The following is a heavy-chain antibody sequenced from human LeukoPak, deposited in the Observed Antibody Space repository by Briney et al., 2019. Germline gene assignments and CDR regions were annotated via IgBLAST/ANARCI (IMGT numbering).Heavy chain of an antibody. V-gene: IGHV4-34*01. CDR2: INHSGST. J-gene: IGHJ6*03. CDR1: GGSFSGYY. D-gene: IGHD2-2*01. CDR3: ARRKAGGSTSWKLSASHYYYYMDV. Sequence: SETLSLTCAVYGGSFSGYYWSWIRQPPGKGLEWIGEINHSGSTNYNPSLKSRVTISVDTSKNQFSLKLSSVTAADTAVYYCARRKAGGSTSWKLSASHYYYYMDVWGKGTTVTVSS.